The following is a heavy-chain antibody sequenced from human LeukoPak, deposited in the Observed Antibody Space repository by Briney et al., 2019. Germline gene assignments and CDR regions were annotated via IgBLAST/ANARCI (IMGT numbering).Heavy chain of an antibody. CDR1: GYTFTGYY. V-gene: IGHV1-2*06. Sequence: ASVKVSCKASGYTFTGYYMHWVRQAPGQGLEWMGRINPNSGGTNYAQKFQGRVTMTRDTSISTAYMELSRLRSDDTAVYYCAGVGPWELLNFDYWGQGTLVTVSS. J-gene: IGHJ4*02. CDR2: INPNSGGT. D-gene: IGHD1-26*01. CDR3: AGVGPWELLNFDY.